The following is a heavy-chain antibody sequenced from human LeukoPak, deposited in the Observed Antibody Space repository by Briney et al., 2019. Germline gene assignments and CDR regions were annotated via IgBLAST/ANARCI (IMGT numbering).Heavy chain of an antibody. Sequence: GGSLRLSCAASGFTFSSYGMHWVRQAPGKGLEWVAFIHHDGSHQYYADSVKGRFTISRDNSKNTLYLQMNSLRADDTAVYYCAKILFYFHSSAFDYWGQGTLVTVSS. D-gene: IGHD3-22*01. CDR2: IHHDGSHQ. V-gene: IGHV3-30*02. CDR1: GFTFSSYG. CDR3: AKILFYFHSSAFDY. J-gene: IGHJ4*02.